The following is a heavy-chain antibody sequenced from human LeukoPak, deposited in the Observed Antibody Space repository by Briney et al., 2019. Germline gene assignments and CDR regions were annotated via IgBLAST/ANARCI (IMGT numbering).Heavy chain of an antibody. CDR2: IYHSGST. CDR1: GGTFSGYY. CDR3: AREGDGSGSYYPPHFDY. D-gene: IGHD3-10*01. V-gene: IGHV4-34*01. J-gene: IGHJ4*02. Sequence: ASETLSLTCAVYGGTFSGYYWSWIRQPPGKGLEWIGSIYHSGSTYYNPSLKSRVTISVDTSKNQFSLKLSSVTAADTAVYYCAREGDGSGSYYPPHFDYWGQGTLVTVSS.